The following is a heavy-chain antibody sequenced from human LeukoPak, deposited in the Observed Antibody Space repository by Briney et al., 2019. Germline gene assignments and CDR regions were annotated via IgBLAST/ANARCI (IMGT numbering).Heavy chain of an antibody. CDR2: FDPEDGET. V-gene: IGHV1-24*01. CDR3: ATGILGYCSGGSCKSEYFQH. Sequence: ASVKVSCKVSGYTLTELSMHWVRQAPGKGLEWMGGFDPEDGETIYAQKFQGRATMTEDTSTDTAYMELSSLRSEDTAVYYCATGILGYCSGGSCKSEYFQHWGQGTLVTVSS. CDR1: GYTLTELS. J-gene: IGHJ1*01. D-gene: IGHD2-15*01.